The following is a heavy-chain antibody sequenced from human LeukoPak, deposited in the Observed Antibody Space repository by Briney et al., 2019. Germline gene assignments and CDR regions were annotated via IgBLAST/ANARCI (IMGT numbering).Heavy chain of an antibody. CDR2: IYYSGST. D-gene: IGHD5-24*01. CDR3: ARSSPIEYYYYYYGMDV. CDR1: GGSISSGGYY. J-gene: IGHJ6*02. V-gene: IGHV4-31*03. Sequence: PSQTLSLTCTVSGGSISSGGYYWSWIRQHPGKGLEWIGYIYYSGSTYYNPSLKSRVTISVDTSKNQFSLKLSSVTAADTAVYYCARSSPIEYYYYYYGMDVWGQGTTVTVSS.